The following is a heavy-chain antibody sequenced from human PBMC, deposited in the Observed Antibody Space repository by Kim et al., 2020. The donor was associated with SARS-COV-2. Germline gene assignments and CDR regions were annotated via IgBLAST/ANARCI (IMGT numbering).Heavy chain of an antibody. Sequence: GGSLRLSCAASGFTFSSYGMHWVRQAPGKGLEWVAVISYDGSNKNYVDSVKGRFTISRDNSKNTLYLQMNSLRAEDTAVYYCARDIASYSSGWMYYYYGMDVCGQGTTVTVSS. J-gene: IGHJ6*02. CDR2: ISYDGSNK. CDR3: ARDIASYSSGWMYYYYGMDV. D-gene: IGHD6-19*01. V-gene: IGHV3-30*04. CDR1: GFTFSSYG.